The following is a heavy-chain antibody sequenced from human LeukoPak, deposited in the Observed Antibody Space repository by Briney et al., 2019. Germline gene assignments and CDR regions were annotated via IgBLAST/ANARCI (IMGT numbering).Heavy chain of an antibody. CDR2: IYYSGST. V-gene: IGHV4-39*07. D-gene: IGHD3-10*01. CDR1: GGSISSSSYD. J-gene: IGHJ6*03. CDR3: ARVLVTGLDYYSMDV. Sequence: SETLSLTCTVSGGSISSSSYDWGWIRQPPGKGLEWIGSIYYSGSTYYNPSLKSRVTISVDTSKNQCSLKLTPATAADPAVNYCARVLVTGLDYYSMDVCGKGTTVTASS.